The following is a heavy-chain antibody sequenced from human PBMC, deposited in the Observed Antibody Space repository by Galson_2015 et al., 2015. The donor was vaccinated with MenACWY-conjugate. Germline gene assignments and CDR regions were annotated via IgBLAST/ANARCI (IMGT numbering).Heavy chain of an antibody. Sequence: SLRLSCADSGISFSSHAMSWVRQAPGKGLEWVSGISSSGITQYADSVKGRFTISRDNPNNTLFLQMTRLRVEDTAVYYCAKRESFGYGWFDPWGQGTLVTVSS. CDR3: AKRESFGYGWFDP. V-gene: IGHV3-23*01. D-gene: IGHD5-18*01. J-gene: IGHJ5*02. CDR1: GISFSSHA. CDR2: ISSSGIT.